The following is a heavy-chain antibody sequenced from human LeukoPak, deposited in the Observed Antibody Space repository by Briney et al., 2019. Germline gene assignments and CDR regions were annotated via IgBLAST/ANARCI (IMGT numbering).Heavy chain of an antibody. CDR1: GFTFSNYA. D-gene: IGHD1-26*01. CDR3: AKTSGGSYFDAFDI. Sequence: GGSLRLSCAASGFTFSNYAMSWVRQAPGKGLEWVSIISGSGGSTYYADSVKGRFTISRDNSKNTLYLQKNSLRAEDTAVYYCAKTSGGSYFDAFDIWGQGTMVTVSS. J-gene: IGHJ3*02. V-gene: IGHV3-23*01. CDR2: ISGSGGST.